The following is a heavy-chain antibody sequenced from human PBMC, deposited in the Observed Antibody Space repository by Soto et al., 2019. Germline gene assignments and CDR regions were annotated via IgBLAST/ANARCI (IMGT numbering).Heavy chain of an antibody. V-gene: IGHV3-74*01. D-gene: IGHD6-13*01. CDR1: GFTFSSYW. Sequence: EVQLVESGGGLVQPGGSLRLSCAASGFTFSSYWMHWVRQAPGKGLVWVSRINSDGSSTSYADSVKGRFTISRDNAKNTLYLQMNSLRAEDTAVYYCARDHRLAAAGSWFDPWGQGTLVTVSS. CDR3: ARDHRLAAAGSWFDP. CDR2: INSDGSST. J-gene: IGHJ5*02.